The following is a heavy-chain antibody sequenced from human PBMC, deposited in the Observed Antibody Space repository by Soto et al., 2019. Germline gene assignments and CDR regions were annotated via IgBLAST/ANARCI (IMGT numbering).Heavy chain of an antibody. Sequence: ASVKVSCKASGYTFTSYYMHWVRQAPGQGLEWMGIINPSGGSTSYAQKFQGRVTMTRDTSTSTVYMELSSLRSEDTAVYYCARGGSSGYDYDDDYYYYYMDVWGKGTTVTVS. J-gene: IGHJ6*03. CDR3: ARGGSSGYDYDDDYYYYYMDV. D-gene: IGHD5-12*01. CDR2: INPSGGST. CDR1: GYTFTSYY. V-gene: IGHV1-46*03.